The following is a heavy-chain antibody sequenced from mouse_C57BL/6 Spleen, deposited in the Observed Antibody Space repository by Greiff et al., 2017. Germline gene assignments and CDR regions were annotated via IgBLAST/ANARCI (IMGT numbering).Heavy chain of an antibody. Sequence: EVHLVESGGGLVKPGGSLKLSCAASGFTFSSYAMSWVRQTPEKRLEWVATISDGGSYTYYPDNVKGRFTISRDNAKNNLYLQVSHLKSEDTAMYYCAREDQGFAYWGQGTLVTVSA. D-gene: IGHD3-2*02. CDR3: AREDQGFAY. V-gene: IGHV5-4*01. CDR1: GFTFSSYA. CDR2: ISDGGSYT. J-gene: IGHJ3*01.